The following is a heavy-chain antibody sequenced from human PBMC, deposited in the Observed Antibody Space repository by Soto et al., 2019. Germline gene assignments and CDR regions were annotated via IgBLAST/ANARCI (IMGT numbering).Heavy chain of an antibody. D-gene: IGHD5-18*01. V-gene: IGHV3-30-3*01. CDR3: AMTRTAMVKYYFDY. Sequence: GGSLRLSCAASGFTFSSYAMHWVRQAPGKGLEWVAVISYDGSNKYYADSVKGRFTISRDNSKNTLYLQMNSLRAEDTAVYYCAMTRTAMVKYYFDYWGQGTLVTVSS. CDR2: ISYDGSNK. J-gene: IGHJ4*02. CDR1: GFTFSSYA.